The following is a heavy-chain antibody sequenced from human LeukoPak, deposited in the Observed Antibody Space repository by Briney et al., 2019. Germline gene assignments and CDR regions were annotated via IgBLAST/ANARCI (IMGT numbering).Heavy chain of an antibody. J-gene: IGHJ3*02. CDR3: ASPRNLYYDISGLSACEI. CDR1: GGSISSSSYY. V-gene: IGHV4-39*01. Sequence: KPSETLSLTCTVSGGSISSSSYYWGWIRQPPGKGREWIGSIYYSGSTYYNPSLKSRVTISVDTSKNQFSLKLSSVTAADTAVYYCASPRNLYYDISGLSACEILGQGTMVTVSS. CDR2: IYYSGST. D-gene: IGHD3-22*01.